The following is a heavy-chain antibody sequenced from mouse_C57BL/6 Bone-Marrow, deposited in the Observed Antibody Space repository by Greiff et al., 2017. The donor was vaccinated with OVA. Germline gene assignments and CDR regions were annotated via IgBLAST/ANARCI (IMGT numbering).Heavy chain of an antibody. D-gene: IGHD2-12*01. V-gene: IGHV1-82*01. Sequence: VQLQQSGPELVKPGASLKISCKASGYSFSSSWMHWVQQRPGKGLEWIGRIYPGDGDTNYNGKFKGQATLTADKSSSTAYMQLSSLTSEDSAVYFCARSRVTRYYAMDYWGQGTTVTGSS. CDR3: ARSRVTRYYAMDY. J-gene: IGHJ4*01. CDR1: GYSFSSSW. CDR2: IYPGDGDT.